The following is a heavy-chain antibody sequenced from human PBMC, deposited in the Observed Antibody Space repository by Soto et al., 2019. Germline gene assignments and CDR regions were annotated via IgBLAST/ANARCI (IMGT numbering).Heavy chain of an antibody. CDR3: AFPYYDLLTRYHYYYYPMHV. V-gene: IGHV5-51*01. CDR1: GYRFTNYW. J-gene: IGHJ6*02. CDR2: IYRSDSDI. Sequence: PGESLKISCKGSGYRFTNYWIAWVRQRPGKGLEWMGIIYRSDSDIRYSPSFQGQVTISADKSINTAYLQWSSLKASDTATYYCAFPYYDLLTRYHYYYYPMHVSRQGTTVTVSS. D-gene: IGHD3-9*01.